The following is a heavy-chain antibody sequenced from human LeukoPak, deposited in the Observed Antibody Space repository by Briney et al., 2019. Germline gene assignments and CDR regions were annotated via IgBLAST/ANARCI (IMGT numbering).Heavy chain of an antibody. CDR2: IYSGGST. CDR3: ARDPAMVRGVISHAFDI. V-gene: IGHV3-53*01. D-gene: IGHD3-10*01. CDR1: GFTVSSNY. J-gene: IGHJ3*02. Sequence: PGGSLRLSCAASGFTVSSNYMTWVRKAPGKGLEWVSLIYSGGSTFYADSVKGRFTISRDNSNNTLYLQMNSLRAEDTAVYYCARDPAMVRGVISHAFDIWGQGTMVTVSS.